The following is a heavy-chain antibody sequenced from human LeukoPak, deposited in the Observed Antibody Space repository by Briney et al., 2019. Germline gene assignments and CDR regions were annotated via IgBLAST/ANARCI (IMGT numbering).Heavy chain of an antibody. J-gene: IGHJ5*02. Sequence: SQTLSLTCTVSGGSISSGSYYWSWIRQPAGKGLEWIGRIYTSGSTNYNPSLKSRVTISVDTSKNQFSLKLSSVTAADTAVYYCARDKGNDFWNWFDPWGQGTLVTVSS. D-gene: IGHD3/OR15-3a*01. CDR2: IYTSGST. V-gene: IGHV4-61*02. CDR3: ARDKGNDFWNWFDP. CDR1: GGSISSGSYY.